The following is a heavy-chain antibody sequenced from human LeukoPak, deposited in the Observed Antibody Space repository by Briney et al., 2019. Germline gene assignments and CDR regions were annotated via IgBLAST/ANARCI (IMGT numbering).Heavy chain of an antibody. CDR1: GGSISSSNW. Sequence: SETLSLTCAVPGGSISSSNWWSWVRQPPGKGLEWIGEIYHSGSTNYNPSLKSRVTISVDTSKNQFSLKLSSVTAADTAVYYCARVSEYDFWSGYPLYYFDYWGQGTLVTVSS. J-gene: IGHJ4*02. CDR2: IYHSGST. CDR3: ARVSEYDFWSGYPLYYFDY. D-gene: IGHD3-3*01. V-gene: IGHV4-4*02.